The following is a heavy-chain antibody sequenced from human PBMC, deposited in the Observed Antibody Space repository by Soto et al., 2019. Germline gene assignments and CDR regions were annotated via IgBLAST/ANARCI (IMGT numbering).Heavy chain of an antibody. Sequence: GGSLRLSCAASGFTFSDYYMSWIRQAPGKGLEWVGRTRNKANSYTTEYAASVKGRFTISRDDSKNSLYLQMNSLKTEDTAVYYCARGRQGHFDYWGQGTLVTVSS. J-gene: IGHJ4*02. CDR2: TRNKANSYTT. V-gene: IGHV3-72*01. CDR3: ARGRQGHFDY. CDR1: GFTFSDYY.